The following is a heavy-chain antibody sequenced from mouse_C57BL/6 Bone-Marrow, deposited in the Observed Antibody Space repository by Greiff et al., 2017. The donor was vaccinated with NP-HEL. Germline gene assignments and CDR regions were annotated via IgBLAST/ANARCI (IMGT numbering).Heavy chain of an antibody. V-gene: IGHV5-17*01. CDR3: ARGFTSVVDFDY. CDR2: ISSGSSTI. D-gene: IGHD1-1*01. CDR1: GFTFSDYG. J-gene: IGHJ2*01. Sequence: EVQLVESGGGLVKPGGSLKLSCAASGFTFSDYGMHWVRQAPEKGLEWVAYISSGSSTIYYTDTVKGRVTISRDNAKNTLFLQMTSLSSEDTDMYYCARGFTSVVDFDYWGQGTTLTVSS.